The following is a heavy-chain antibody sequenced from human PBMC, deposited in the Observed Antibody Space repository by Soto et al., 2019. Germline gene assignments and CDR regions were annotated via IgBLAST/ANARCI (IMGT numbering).Heavy chain of an antibody. Sequence: QVQLVQSGAEVKKPGSSVKVSCKASGGTFSSYTISWVRQAPGQGLEWMGRIIPILGIANYAQKFQGRVTITADKSTSTAYMELSSLRSEDTAVYYCARERAGYNLGAFDIWGQGTMVTVSS. V-gene: IGHV1-69*08. J-gene: IGHJ3*02. D-gene: IGHD5-12*01. CDR1: GGTFSSYT. CDR2: IIPILGIA. CDR3: ARERAGYNLGAFDI.